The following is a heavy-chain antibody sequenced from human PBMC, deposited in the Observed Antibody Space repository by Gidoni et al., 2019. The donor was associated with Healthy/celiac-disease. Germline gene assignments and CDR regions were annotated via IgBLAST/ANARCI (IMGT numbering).Heavy chain of an antibody. CDR3: ARDMARWELDY. V-gene: IGHV3-21*01. D-gene: IGHD1-26*01. J-gene: IGHJ4*02. Sequence: EVQLVESGGGRVKPGGALRLACAASGFTFSSYRMNWVRQAPGKGLEGVSSISSSSSYIYYADSVKGRFTISRDNAKNALYLQMNSLSAEDTAVYYCARDMARWELDYWGQGTLVTVSS. CDR2: ISSSSSYI. CDR1: GFTFSSYR.